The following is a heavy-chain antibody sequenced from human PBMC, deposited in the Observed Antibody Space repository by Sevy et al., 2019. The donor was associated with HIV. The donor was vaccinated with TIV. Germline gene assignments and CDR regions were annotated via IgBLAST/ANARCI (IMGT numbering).Heavy chain of an antibody. CDR2: IYPDDSAS. CDR3: ATSRSGYFDSIGYYIY. CDR1: GYSFTSHW. Sequence: GESLKICCKGSGYSFTSHWIGWVRHMPGKGLEWMGIIYPDDSASRYSPSFEGQVTFSADKSISTANLQWSSLKASVTAMYYCATSRSGYFDSIGYYIYWGQGTLVTVSS. V-gene: IGHV5-51*01. J-gene: IGHJ4*02. D-gene: IGHD3-22*01.